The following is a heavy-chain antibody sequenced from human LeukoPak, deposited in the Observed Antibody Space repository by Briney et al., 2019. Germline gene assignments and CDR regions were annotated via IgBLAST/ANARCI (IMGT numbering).Heavy chain of an antibody. D-gene: IGHD3-3*01. CDR3: ARLTIFGVVTHIPSYFDY. CDR1: GYSFTSYW. Sequence: GESLKISCKGSGYSFTSYWIGWVRQMPGKGLEWMGIIYPGDSDTRYSPSFQGQVTISADKSISTAYLQWSSLKASDTAMYYCARLTIFGVVTHIPSYFDYWGQGTLVTVSS. J-gene: IGHJ4*02. CDR2: IYPGDSDT. V-gene: IGHV5-51*01.